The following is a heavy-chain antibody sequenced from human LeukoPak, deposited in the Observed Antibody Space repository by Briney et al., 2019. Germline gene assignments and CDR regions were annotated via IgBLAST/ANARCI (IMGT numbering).Heavy chain of an antibody. CDR1: GGSISSYY. CDR3: AGGDYYDSSGYYVYYYGMDV. J-gene: IGHJ6*02. CDR2: IYYSGST. Sequence: SETLSLTCTVSGGSISSYYWSWIRQPPGKGLEWIGYIYYSGSTNYNPSLKSRVTISVDTSKNQFSLKLSSVTAADTAVYYCAGGDYYDSSGYYVYYYGMDVWGQGTTVTVS. D-gene: IGHD3-22*01. V-gene: IGHV4-59*01.